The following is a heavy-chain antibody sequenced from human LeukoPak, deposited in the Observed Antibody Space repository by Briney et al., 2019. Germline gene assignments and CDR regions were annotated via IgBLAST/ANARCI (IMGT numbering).Heavy chain of an antibody. CDR2: ISSDGRTT. J-gene: IGHJ3*02. CDR3: ARDDHWGYAFDI. Sequence: GGSLRLSCAASGFIVSNYWMNWLRQSPGKGLVWVSRISSDGRTTSYADSVKGRFTISRDNAKNSLYLQMNSLRAEDTAVYYCARDDHWGYAFDIWGQGTKVTVSS. D-gene: IGHD3-16*01. V-gene: IGHV3-74*01. CDR1: GFIVSNYW.